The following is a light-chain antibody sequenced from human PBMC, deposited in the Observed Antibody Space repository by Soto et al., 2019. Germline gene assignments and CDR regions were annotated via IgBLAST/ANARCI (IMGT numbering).Light chain of an antibody. J-gene: IGKJ4*01. CDR3: QQFDSLPVA. Sequence: AIHLTQSPSSLSASVGERVIITCRASQAITSNLAWYYQKPGKAPELLIFDASTLASGVPSRFSGSGSGTHFTLTINSLQPEDVATYFCQQFDSLPVAFGGGTKVEI. CDR1: QAITSN. V-gene: IGKV1-13*02. CDR2: DAS.